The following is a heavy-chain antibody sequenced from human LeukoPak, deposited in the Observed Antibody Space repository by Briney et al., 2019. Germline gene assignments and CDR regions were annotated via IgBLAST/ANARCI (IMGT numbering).Heavy chain of an antibody. Sequence: GASVKVSCKASGYIFTNYYMHWVRQAPGQGLEWMGVINTSGGSTSSAQKFQGRVTMTRATSTSTVYMELSSLRSEDTALYYCARDVFLSGSLSPIDYWGQGTLVTVSS. J-gene: IGHJ4*02. V-gene: IGHV1-46*01. CDR2: INTSGGST. CDR1: GYIFTNYY. CDR3: ARDVFLSGSLSPIDY. D-gene: IGHD5-12*01.